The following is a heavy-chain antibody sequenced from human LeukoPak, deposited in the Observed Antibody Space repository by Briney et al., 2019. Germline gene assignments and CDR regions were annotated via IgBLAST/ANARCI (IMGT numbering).Heavy chain of an antibody. J-gene: IGHJ2*01. CDR3: AKDWRCGTSDPDWYFDL. CDR2: IVKTGGTT. CDR1: GFTFSDCA. V-gene: IGHV3-23*01. D-gene: IGHD2-8*02. Sequence: PGGSLRLSCAASGFTFSDCAMTWVRQAPGKGVEWVSAIVKTGGTTYADSVKGRFTNSRDNSKNTLYLQMNSLRAEDTAVYYCAKDWRCGTSDPDWYFDLWGRGALVTVSS.